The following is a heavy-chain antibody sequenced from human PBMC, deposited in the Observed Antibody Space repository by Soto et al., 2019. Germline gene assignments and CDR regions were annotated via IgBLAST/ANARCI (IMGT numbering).Heavy chain of an antibody. CDR1: GGSISSYY. Sequence: SETLSLTCTVSGGSISSYYWSWIRQPPGKGLEWIGYIYYSGSTNYNPSLKSRVTISVDTSKNQFSLKLSSVTAADTAVYYCARADEYYYDSSGPSYAFDIWGQWTMVTVSS. D-gene: IGHD3-22*01. J-gene: IGHJ3*02. V-gene: IGHV4-59*01. CDR3: ARADEYYYDSSGPSYAFDI. CDR2: IYYSGST.